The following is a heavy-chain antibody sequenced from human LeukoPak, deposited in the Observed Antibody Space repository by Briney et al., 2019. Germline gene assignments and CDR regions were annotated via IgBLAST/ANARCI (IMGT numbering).Heavy chain of an antibody. CDR1: GGSISSSSYY. D-gene: IGHD5-12*01. CDR3: ARAVNPGIYPDY. Sequence: SETLSLTCTVSGGSISSSSYYWGWIRQPPGKGLEWIGSIYYSGSTYYNPSLKSRVTISVDTSKNQFSLKLSSVTAADTAEYYCARAVNPGIYPDYWGQGTLVTVSS. J-gene: IGHJ4*02. V-gene: IGHV4-39*01. CDR2: IYYSGST.